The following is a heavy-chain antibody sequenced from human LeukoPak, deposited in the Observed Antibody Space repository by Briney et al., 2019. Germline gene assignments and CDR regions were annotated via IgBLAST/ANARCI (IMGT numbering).Heavy chain of an antibody. CDR2: INQEGTTK. J-gene: IGHJ4*02. CDR1: GFAFGRDW. D-gene: IGHD3-9*01. V-gene: IGHV3-7*04. Sequence: GGSLRLSCVASGFAFGRDWMAWLRQAPGKGLEWLTNINQEGTTKNYVDSVRGRFTVSRDNAKNSLYLQMNSLRAEDTAVYYCARCTPNYDILTDLDYWGQGTLVTVSS. CDR3: ARCTPNYDILTDLDY.